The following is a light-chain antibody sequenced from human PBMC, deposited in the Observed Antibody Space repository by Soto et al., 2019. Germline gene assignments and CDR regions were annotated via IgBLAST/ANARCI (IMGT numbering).Light chain of an antibody. CDR3: CSYAGSSTFDVV. Sequence: QSALTQPASVSGSLGQSITISCTGTSSDVGSYNLVSWYQQHPGKAPKLMIYEGSKRPSGVSNRFSGSKSGNTASLTISGLQAEDEADYYCCSYAGSSTFDVVFGGGTQLTVL. J-gene: IGLJ2*01. CDR2: EGS. V-gene: IGLV2-23*03. CDR1: SSDVGSYNL.